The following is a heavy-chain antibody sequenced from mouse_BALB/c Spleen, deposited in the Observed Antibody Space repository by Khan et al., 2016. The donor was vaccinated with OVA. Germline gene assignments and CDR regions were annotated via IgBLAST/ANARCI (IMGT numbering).Heavy chain of an antibody. CDR1: GFSLTNYS. J-gene: IGHJ3*01. V-gene: IGHV2-2*02. CDR2: IWSAGST. D-gene: IGHD2-2*01. Sequence: QVQLKQSGPGLVQPSQSLSITCTVSGFSLTNYSVHWFRQSPGQGLEWLGVIWSAGSTDYNAAFISRLTIRKDNSRSQVFFKMNSLQPNDTEIYYCARRGYECGRGALFADWGEGTLVTVSA. CDR3: ARRGYECGRGALFAD.